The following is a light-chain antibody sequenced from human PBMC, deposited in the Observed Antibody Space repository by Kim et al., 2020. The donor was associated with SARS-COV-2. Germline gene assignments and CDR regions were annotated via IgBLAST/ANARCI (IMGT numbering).Light chain of an antibody. V-gene: IGKV1-5*03. CDR1: RNVDTY. CDR2: QAS. CDR3: QQYRSYPWT. J-gene: IGKJ1*01. Sequence: DIQMTQSPSTLSASVGDTVTITCRASRNVDTYLAWYQQKPGKAPKLLIYQASTLKSGVPSRFSGSGSGTEFTLTTGSLQPDDFATYYCQQYRSYPWTFGQGTKV.